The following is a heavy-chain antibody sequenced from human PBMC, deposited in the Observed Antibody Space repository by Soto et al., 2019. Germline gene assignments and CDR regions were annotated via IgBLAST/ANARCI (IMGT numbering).Heavy chain of an antibody. J-gene: IGHJ4*02. CDR3: ARGGHVVVVTAALDY. V-gene: IGHV1-46*01. CDR1: GDTFTDYY. Sequence: QVHLMQSGAEVKKPGASVKVSCKASGDTFTDYYIHWVRQAPGQGLEWMGTVNPSGGHTTYAQHFLGRVTMTSDTSTSTRYMELTSLTSGDTAIYYCARGGHVVVVTAALDYGGQGTLVTVSS. D-gene: IGHD2-21*02. CDR2: VNPSGGHT.